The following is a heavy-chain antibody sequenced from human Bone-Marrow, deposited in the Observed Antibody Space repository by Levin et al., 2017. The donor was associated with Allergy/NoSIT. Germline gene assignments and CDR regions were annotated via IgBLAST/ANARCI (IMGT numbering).Heavy chain of an antibody. CDR1: GFTFNRYW. J-gene: IGHJ4*02. CDR3: VRAITLVRGVTANFDY. CDR2: VNTNGSGT. Sequence: LSLTCAASGFTFNRYWMHWVRQAPGKGLVWVSRVNTNGSGTRYADSVKGRFTISRDNAKNTLYLQMNSLRADDTAVYYCVRAITLVRGVTANFDYWGQGILVTVSS. V-gene: IGHV3-74*01. D-gene: IGHD3-10*01.